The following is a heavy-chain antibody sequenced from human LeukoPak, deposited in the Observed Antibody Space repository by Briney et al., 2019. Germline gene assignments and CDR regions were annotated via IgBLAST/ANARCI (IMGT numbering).Heavy chain of an antibody. CDR1: GFTFSSYA. Sequence: GGSLRLSCAASGFTFSSYAMSWVRQAPGKGLEWVSAISGSGGSTYYADSVKGRFTIFRDNTKNTLYLQMSGLRAEDTAVYYCAKDSVVVVAATHRAYFDYWGQGTLVTVSS. CDR3: AKDSVVVVAATHRAYFDY. CDR2: ISGSGGST. V-gene: IGHV3-23*01. D-gene: IGHD2-15*01. J-gene: IGHJ4*02.